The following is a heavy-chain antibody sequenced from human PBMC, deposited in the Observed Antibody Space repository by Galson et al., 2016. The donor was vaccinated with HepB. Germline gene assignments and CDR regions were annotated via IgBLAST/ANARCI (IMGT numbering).Heavy chain of an antibody. Sequence: TLSLTCTVSGGSISSGGYYWSWIRQHPGKGLEFIEYIYYSGSTYYNPSLKSRVSISADTSENQFSLKLNSVTAADTAGYYCARERPLLCFDYWGQGTLVTVSS. V-gene: IGHV4-31*03. CDR2: IYYSGST. CDR1: GGSISSGGYY. CDR3: ARERPLLCFDY. J-gene: IGHJ4*02. D-gene: IGHD3-10*02.